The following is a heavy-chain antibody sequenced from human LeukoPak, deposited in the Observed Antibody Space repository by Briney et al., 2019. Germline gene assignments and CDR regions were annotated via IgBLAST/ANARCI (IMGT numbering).Heavy chain of an antibody. J-gene: IGHJ5*02. D-gene: IGHD3-22*01. CDR2: INTNTGNP. Sequence: ASEKVSCKASGYTFTSYAMNWVRQAPGQGLEWMGWINTNTGNPTYAQGFTGRFVFSLDTSVSTAHLQISSLKAEDTAVYYCARAPNYYDSSGYYSLWFDPWGLGTLVTVSS. CDR3: ARAPNYYDSSGYYSLWFDP. V-gene: IGHV7-4-1*02. CDR1: GYTFTSYA.